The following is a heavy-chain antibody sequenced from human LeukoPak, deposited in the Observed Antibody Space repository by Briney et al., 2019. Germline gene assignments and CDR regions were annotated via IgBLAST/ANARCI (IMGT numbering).Heavy chain of an antibody. D-gene: IGHD6-6*01. Sequence: PSETLSLTCTVSGGSISSYYWSWIRQPPGKGLEWIGYIYYSGSTNYNPSLKSRVTISVDTSKDQFSLKLSSVTAADTAVYYCAREAARGVSPWGQGTLVTVSS. CDR2: IYYSGST. V-gene: IGHV4-59*12. CDR1: GGSISSYY. CDR3: AREAARGVSP. J-gene: IGHJ5*02.